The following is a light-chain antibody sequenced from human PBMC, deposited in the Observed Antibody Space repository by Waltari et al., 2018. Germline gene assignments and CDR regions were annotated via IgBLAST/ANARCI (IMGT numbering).Light chain of an antibody. CDR1: SIDVVCYNY. V-gene: IGLV2-14*01. J-gene: IGLJ2*01. Sequence: QSALTQPASVSGSPGQSIPISCTATSIDVVCYNYVSWYQQHPGKAPKLMIYEVSNRPSGVSNRFSGSKSGNTASLTSSGLQAEDEADYYCSSYTSSSTVVFGGGTKLTVL. CDR3: SSYTSSSTVV. CDR2: EVS.